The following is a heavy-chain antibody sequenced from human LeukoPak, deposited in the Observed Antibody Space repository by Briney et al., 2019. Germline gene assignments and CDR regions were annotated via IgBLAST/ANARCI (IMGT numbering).Heavy chain of an antibody. V-gene: IGHV3-33*01. CDR1: GFTFSSYG. J-gene: IGHJ3*02. Sequence: GGSLRLSCAASGFTFSSYGMHWVRQAPGKGLEWVAVIWYDGSNKYYADSVKGRFTISRDNSKNTLYLQMNSLRAEDTAVYYCARGSIAAAGTAFDIWGQGTMVTVSS. CDR3: ARGSIAAAGTAFDI. D-gene: IGHD6-13*01. CDR2: IWYDGSNK.